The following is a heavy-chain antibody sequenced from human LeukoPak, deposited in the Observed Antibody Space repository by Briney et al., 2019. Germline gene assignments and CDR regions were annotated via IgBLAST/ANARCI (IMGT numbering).Heavy chain of an antibody. V-gene: IGHV3-74*01. D-gene: IGHD4-17*01. CDR3: ARVRVADYGDPLVDY. CDR1: GFTFSSYW. CDR2: INSDGSST. J-gene: IGHJ4*02. Sequence: EAGGSLRLSCAAPGFTFSSYWMHWVRQAPGKGLVWVSRINSDGSSTSYADSVKGRFTISRDNAKNTLYLQMNSLRAEDTAVYYCARVRVADYGDPLVDYWGQGTLVTVSS.